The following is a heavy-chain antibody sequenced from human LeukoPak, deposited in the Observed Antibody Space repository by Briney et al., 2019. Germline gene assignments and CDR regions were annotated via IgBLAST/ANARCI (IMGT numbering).Heavy chain of an antibody. CDR1: GGSFSGYY. Sequence: SPSETLSLTCAVYGGSFSGYYWSWIRQPPGKELEWIGEINHSGSTNYNPSLKSRVTISVDTSKNQFSLKLSSVTAADTAVYYCARGFRGYSYLVSWGQGTLVTVSS. CDR2: INHSGST. D-gene: IGHD5-18*01. V-gene: IGHV4-34*01. CDR3: ARGFRGYSYLVS. J-gene: IGHJ4*02.